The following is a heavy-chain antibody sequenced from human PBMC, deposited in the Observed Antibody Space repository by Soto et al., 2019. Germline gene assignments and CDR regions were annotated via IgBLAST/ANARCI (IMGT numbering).Heavy chain of an antibody. Sequence: QVQLQESGPGLVKPSETLSLTCTVSGGSISSYYWSWIRQPPGKGLECIGYIYYSGSTKDNPSLKSRVTISVDTSKNQFALKRSSVTAADTAVYYCARGSLGAYFDYWGQGTLVTVSS. V-gene: IGHV4-59*01. J-gene: IGHJ4*02. D-gene: IGHD1-26*01. CDR3: ARGSLGAYFDY. CDR2: IYYSGST. CDR1: GGSISSYY.